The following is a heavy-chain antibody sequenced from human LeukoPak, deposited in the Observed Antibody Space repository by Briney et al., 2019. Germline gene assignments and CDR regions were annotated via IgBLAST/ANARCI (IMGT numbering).Heavy chain of an antibody. V-gene: IGHV1-2*02. CDR1: GYTFTGYY. J-gene: IGHJ4*02. CDR2: INPNSGDT. Sequence: ASVKVSCKASGYTFTGYYMHWVRQAPGQGLEWVGWINPNSGDTNYAQKFQGRVTMTRDTSISTAYMELSRLRSDDTAVYYCARVEAGGGYLVWGQGTLVTVSS. D-gene: IGHD1-26*01. CDR3: ARVEAGGGYLV.